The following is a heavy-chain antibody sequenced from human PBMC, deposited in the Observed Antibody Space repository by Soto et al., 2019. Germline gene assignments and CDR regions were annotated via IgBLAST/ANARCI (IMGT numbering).Heavy chain of an antibody. Sequence: GGSLRLSCAASGFTFSSYWMHWVRQAPGKGLVWVSRINSDGSSTSYADSVKGRFTISRDNAKNTLYLQMNSLRAEDTAVYYCAKFRMRGWFFDYWGQGTLVTVPQ. V-gene: IGHV3-74*01. D-gene: IGHD6-19*01. CDR2: INSDGSST. CDR3: AKFRMRGWFFDY. J-gene: IGHJ4*02. CDR1: GFTFSSYW.